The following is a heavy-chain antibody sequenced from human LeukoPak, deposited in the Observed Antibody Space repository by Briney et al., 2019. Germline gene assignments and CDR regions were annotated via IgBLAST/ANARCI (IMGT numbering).Heavy chain of an antibody. V-gene: IGHV4-34*01. CDR1: GGSFSGYY. Sequence: SETLSLTCAVYGGSFSGYYWSWIRQPPGKGLKWIGEINHSGSTYYNPSLKSRVTISVDTSKNQFSLKLSSVTAADTAVYYCARGGGSGSYCWFDPWGQGTLVTVSS. CDR3: ARGGGSGSYCWFDP. D-gene: IGHD1-26*01. CDR2: INHSGST. J-gene: IGHJ5*02.